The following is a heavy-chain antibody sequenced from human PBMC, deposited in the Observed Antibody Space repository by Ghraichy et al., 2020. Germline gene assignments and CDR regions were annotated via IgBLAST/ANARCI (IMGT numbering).Heavy chain of an antibody. D-gene: IGHD3-9*01. J-gene: IGHJ2*01. CDR1: GGSISGYY. CDR2: IYSSGTT. Sequence: SETLSLTCTVSGGSISGYYWSWIRQPPGKGLEWIGYIYSSGTTNYNPSLESRVTISEDTSKNQFSLRLSSVTAADRAVYYCARHHFDILTGYNWYFDLWGRGTLVTVSS. CDR3: ARHHFDILTGYNWYFDL. V-gene: IGHV4-59*08.